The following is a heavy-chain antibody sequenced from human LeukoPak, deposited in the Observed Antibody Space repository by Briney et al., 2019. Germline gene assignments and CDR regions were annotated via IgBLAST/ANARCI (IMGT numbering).Heavy chain of an antibody. V-gene: IGHV3-30-3*01. D-gene: IGHD3-16*02. J-gene: IGHJ6*02. CDR3: ASLIEPPPWPANYYGMDV. Sequence: GRSLRLSCAASGFTFSSYAMHWVRQAPGKGLEWVAVISYDGSNKYYADSVKGRFTISRDNSKNTLYLQMNSLRAEDTAVYYCASLIEPPPWPANYYGMDVWGQGTTVTVSS. CDR2: ISYDGSNK. CDR1: GFTFSSYA.